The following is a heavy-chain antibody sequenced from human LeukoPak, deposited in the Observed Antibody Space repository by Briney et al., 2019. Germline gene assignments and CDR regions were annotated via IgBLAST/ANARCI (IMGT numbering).Heavy chain of an antibody. D-gene: IGHD1-26*01. V-gene: IGHV4-30-2*02. CDR2: IYHSGST. CDR1: GGSISSGGYS. Sequence: PSETLSLTCAVSGGSISSGGYSWSWIRQPPGKGLEWIGYIYHSGSTYYNPSLKSRVTISVDTSKNQFSLKLSSVTAADTAVYYCARLGGSDRQHWGQGTLVTVSS. J-gene: IGHJ1*01. CDR3: ARLGGSDRQH.